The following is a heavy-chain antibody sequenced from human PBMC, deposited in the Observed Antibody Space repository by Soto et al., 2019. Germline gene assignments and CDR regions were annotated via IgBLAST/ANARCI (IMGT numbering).Heavy chain of an antibody. Sequence: QVQLVQSGAEVKKPGDSVRVSCKASGYTFTSYGIGWVRQAPGQGLEWMGWISANNGNTKYAQKVQGRVTTTTDASTSTAYMELRSLRSDDAAVYYCARDGYFDHWGQGTLVTVSS. CDR1: GYTFTSYG. CDR3: ARDGYFDH. V-gene: IGHV1-18*01. CDR2: ISANNGNT. J-gene: IGHJ4*02.